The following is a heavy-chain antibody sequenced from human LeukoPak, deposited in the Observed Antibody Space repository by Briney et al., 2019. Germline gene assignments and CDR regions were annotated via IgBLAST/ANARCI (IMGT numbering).Heavy chain of an antibody. CDR2: ISSDGSST. V-gene: IGHV3-74*03. Sequence: GGSLGLSCAASGFTFRNHWMHWVRQTPGKGLVWVSRISSDGSSTTYADSVKGRFTISRDNAKNTLYLQMNNLRAEDTAMYYCARDQRVTGRPDIDYWGQGTLVIVSS. J-gene: IGHJ4*02. CDR3: ARDQRVTGRPDIDY. D-gene: IGHD6-6*01. CDR1: GFTFRNHW.